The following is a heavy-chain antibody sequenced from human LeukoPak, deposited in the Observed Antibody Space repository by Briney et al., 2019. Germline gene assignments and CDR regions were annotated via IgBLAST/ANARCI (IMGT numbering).Heavy chain of an antibody. D-gene: IGHD6-19*01. CDR2: INPNSGGA. Sequence: ASVKVSCKASGYTFSDYYIHWVRQAPGQGLEWMGWINPNSGGANYAQKFQGRVTMTKDTSISTAYMELSRLRSDDTAVYFCARAIAVVDYWGQGTLVTVSS. CDR1: GYTFSDYY. V-gene: IGHV1-2*02. J-gene: IGHJ4*02. CDR3: ARAIAVVDY.